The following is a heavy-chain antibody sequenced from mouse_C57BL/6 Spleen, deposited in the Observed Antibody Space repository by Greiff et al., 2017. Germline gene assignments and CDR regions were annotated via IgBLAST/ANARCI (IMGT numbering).Heavy chain of an antibody. Sequence: QVQLQQSGAELVRPGTSVKVSCKASGYAFTNYLIEWVKQRPGQGLEWIGVINPGSGGTNYNEKFKGKATLTADKSSSTAYMQLSSLTSEDSAVYFCERPAYYGSEGFDYWGQGTTLTVSS. J-gene: IGHJ2*01. CDR2: INPGSGGT. V-gene: IGHV1-54*01. CDR3: ERPAYYGSEGFDY. CDR1: GYAFTNYL. D-gene: IGHD1-1*01.